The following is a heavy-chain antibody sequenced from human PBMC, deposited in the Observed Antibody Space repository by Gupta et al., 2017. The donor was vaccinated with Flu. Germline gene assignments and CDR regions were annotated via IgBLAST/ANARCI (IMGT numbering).Heavy chain of an antibody. J-gene: IGHJ4*02. CDR1: GVTFRSYV. Sequence: QVQLVQSGAEVKKPGSSVKVSCKASGVTFRSYVINWVRQAPGQGLEWMGGIIPVFGQTNSAQKFQGRVTITADESTSTAYLGLSSLRSEDPAVYYCARKGGGHCSGGTCYSFDYWGQGTLVIVSS. CDR3: ARKGGGHCSGGTCYSFDY. CDR2: IIPVFGQT. V-gene: IGHV1-69*01. D-gene: IGHD2-15*01.